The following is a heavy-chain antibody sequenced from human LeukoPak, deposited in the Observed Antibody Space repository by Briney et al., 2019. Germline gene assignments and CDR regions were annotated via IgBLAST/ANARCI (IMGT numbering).Heavy chain of an antibody. J-gene: IGHJ4*02. CDR1: GFSPTTRGVG. V-gene: IGHV2-5*02. Sequence: SGPTLFHPPPTLTLTCTFSGFSPTTRGVGVGWIRQPPGKALEWLSLIHWDDNKRYSPSLKSRLTITKDTSKNQVVLTMTNMDPVDTATYYCAHRGQQMSFDFWGQGTLVTVSS. D-gene: IGHD6-13*01. CDR2: IHWDDNK. CDR3: AHRGQQMSFDF.